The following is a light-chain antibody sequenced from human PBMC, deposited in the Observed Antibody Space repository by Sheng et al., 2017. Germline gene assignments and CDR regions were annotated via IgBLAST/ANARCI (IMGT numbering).Light chain of an antibody. V-gene: IGKV3-15*01. CDR3: QQYYSTPT. Sequence: TQSPATLSVSPGERATLSCRASQSVSSNLAWYQQKPGQAPRLLIYGASTRATGIPARLSGSGSGTEFTLTISSLQAEDVAVYYCQQYYSTPTFGQGTKVEIK. J-gene: IGKJ1*01. CDR1: QSVSSN. CDR2: GAS.